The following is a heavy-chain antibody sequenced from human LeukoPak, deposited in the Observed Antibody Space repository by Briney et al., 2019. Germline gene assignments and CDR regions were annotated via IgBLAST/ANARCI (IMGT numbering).Heavy chain of an antibody. CDR1: GGSISSSSYY. CDR3: AREVRGHWDPVNVGFDP. J-gene: IGHJ5*02. V-gene: IGHV4-39*07. D-gene: IGHD1-1*01. CDR2: IYYSGST. Sequence: SETLSLTCTVSGGSISSSSYYWGWIRQPPGKGLEWIGSIYYSGSTYYNPSLKSRVTISVDTSKNQFSLKLSSVTAADTAVYYCAREVRGHWDPVNVGFDPWGQGTLVTVSS.